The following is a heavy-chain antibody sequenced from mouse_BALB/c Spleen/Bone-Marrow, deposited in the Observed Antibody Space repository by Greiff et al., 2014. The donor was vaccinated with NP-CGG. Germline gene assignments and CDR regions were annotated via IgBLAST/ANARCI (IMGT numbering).Heavy chain of an antibody. CDR2: ISTYSGNT. J-gene: IGHJ4*01. CDR1: GYTFTDYA. V-gene: IGHV1-67*01. CDR3: ARYGYGSSYYAMDY. D-gene: IGHD1-1*01. Sequence: QVQLKESGPELVRPGVSVKISCKGSGYTFTDYAMHWVKQRHAKSLEWIGVISTYSGNTNYNQKFKGKATMTVDKSSSTAYMELARLTSEDSAIYYCARYGYGSSYYAMDYWGQGTSVTVSS.